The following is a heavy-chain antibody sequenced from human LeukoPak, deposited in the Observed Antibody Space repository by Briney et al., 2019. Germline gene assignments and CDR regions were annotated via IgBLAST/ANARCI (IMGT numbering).Heavy chain of an antibody. V-gene: IGHV3-74*01. CDR1: GFTFSSYL. D-gene: IGHD2-15*01. Sequence: GGSLRLSCAASGFTFSSYLMHWVRQAPGKWLVWVSRINSDGSSTSYADSVKGRFTISRDNAKNTLYLQMNSLRAEDTAVYYCAIGTSSCSRGSCYSELYYYYYGMDVWGQGTTVTVSS. CDR3: AIGTSSCSRGSCYSELYYYYYGMDV. CDR2: INSDGSST. J-gene: IGHJ6*02.